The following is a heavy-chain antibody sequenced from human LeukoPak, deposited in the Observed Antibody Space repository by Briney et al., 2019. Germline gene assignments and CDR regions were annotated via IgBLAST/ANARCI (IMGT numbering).Heavy chain of an antibody. Sequence: GGSLRLSCAASGFTFSNYNMNWVRQPPGKGLQWVSYISSSSNIIYYADSVKGRFTISRDNAKNSLFLQMNSLRAEDTAVYYCARLRYYAMDVWGQGTTVTASS. CDR3: ARLRYYAMDV. CDR2: ISSSSNII. J-gene: IGHJ6*02. CDR1: GFTFSNYN. V-gene: IGHV3-48*01.